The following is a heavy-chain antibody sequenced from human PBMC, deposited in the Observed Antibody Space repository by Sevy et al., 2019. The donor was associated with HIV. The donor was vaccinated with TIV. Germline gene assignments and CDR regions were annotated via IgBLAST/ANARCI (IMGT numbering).Heavy chain of an antibody. D-gene: IGHD6-19*01. CDR3: AAPRARGWSEGTGGYFDG. J-gene: IGHJ2*01. Sequence: SETLSLTCTVSGGSISTSSYYWGWIRQPPGKGLEWIGSLYSTGSTSYTPSLRSRVIVSADTSKNQFSLKLDSVSAADTAVYYCAAPRARGWSEGTGGYFDGWGRGTLVTVSS. V-gene: IGHV4-39*01. CDR2: LYSTGST. CDR1: GGSISTSSYY.